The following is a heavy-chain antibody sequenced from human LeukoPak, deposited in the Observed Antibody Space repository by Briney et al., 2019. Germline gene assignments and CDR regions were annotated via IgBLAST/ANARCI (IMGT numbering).Heavy chain of an antibody. CDR1: GYTFTGYY. J-gene: IGHJ4*02. Sequence: GASVKVSCKASGYTFTGYYMHWVRQAPGQGREWMGWINPYSGGTNYAQKFQGRVTMTRDTSISTAYMELSRLRSDDTAVYYCASSAIFGVVMFDYWGQGTLVTVSS. CDR2: INPYSGGT. V-gene: IGHV1-2*02. D-gene: IGHD3-3*01. CDR3: ASSAIFGVVMFDY.